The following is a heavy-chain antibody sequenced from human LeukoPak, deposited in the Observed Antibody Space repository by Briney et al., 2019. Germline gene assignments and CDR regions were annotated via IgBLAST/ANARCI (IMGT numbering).Heavy chain of an antibody. CDR2: ISSNGGST. CDR1: GFTFSSYA. D-gene: IGHD2-2*02. Sequence: PGGSLRLSCAASGFTFSSYAMHWVRQAPGKGLEYVSAISSNGGSTYYANSVKGRFTISRDNSKNTLYLQMGSLRAEDMAVYYXXXXXXXXXXXXXXXYTSYYYYYYGMDVWGQGTTVTVSS. CDR3: XXXXXXXXXXXXXXYTSYYYYYYGMDV. J-gene: IGHJ6*02. V-gene: IGHV3-64*01.